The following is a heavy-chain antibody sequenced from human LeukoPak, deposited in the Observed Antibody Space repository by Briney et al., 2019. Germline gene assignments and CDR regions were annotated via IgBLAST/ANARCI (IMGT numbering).Heavy chain of an antibody. CDR2: ISWNSGSI. V-gene: IGHV3-9*01. CDR3: ARREMGYYYDSSGYYYDY. CDR1: GFTFDDYA. Sequence: GGSLRLSCAASGFTFDDYAMHWVRQAPGKGLEWVSGISWNSGSIGYADSVKGRFTISRDNAKNSLYLQMNSLRAEDTAVYYCARREMGYYYDSSGYYYDYWGQGTLVTVSS. J-gene: IGHJ4*02. D-gene: IGHD3-22*01.